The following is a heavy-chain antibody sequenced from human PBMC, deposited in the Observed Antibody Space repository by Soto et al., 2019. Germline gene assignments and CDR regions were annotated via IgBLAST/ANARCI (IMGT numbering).Heavy chain of an antibody. CDR2: LTSSGGNT. Sequence: EVQLLESGGGLVQPGGSLRLSCAASGFTFSSYAMSWVRQAPGKGLKWVSALTSSGGNTYYADSVKGRFTISRDNSKNTLDLQMNSLGAEDTAVYYCAKLSGDSWGYFDYWGQGTLVTVSS. D-gene: IGHD2-21*02. CDR3: AKLSGDSWGYFDY. J-gene: IGHJ4*02. CDR1: GFTFSSYA. V-gene: IGHV3-23*01.